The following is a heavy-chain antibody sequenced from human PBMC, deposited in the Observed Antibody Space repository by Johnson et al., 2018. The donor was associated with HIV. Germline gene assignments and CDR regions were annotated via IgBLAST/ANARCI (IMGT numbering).Heavy chain of an antibody. CDR3: AREDCSSTRCSDWDSAFDI. J-gene: IGHJ3*02. CDR1: GFTFSDFR. V-gene: IGHV3-7*01. D-gene: IGHD2-2*01. CDR2: INVDGREK. Sequence: EVQLVESGGGLVQPGGSLRLSCTASGFTFSDFRMRWVRQAPGRGLEWVANINVDGREKYYVDSVEGRFTISRDNAKNSLFLHMNSLRAGDTAVYYCAREDCSSTRCSDWDSAFDIWGQGTMVTVSS.